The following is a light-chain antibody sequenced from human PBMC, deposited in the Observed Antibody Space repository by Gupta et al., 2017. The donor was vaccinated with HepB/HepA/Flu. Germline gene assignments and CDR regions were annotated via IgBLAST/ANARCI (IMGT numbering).Light chain of an antibody. CDR1: QSISDW. CDR3: QEVSGSSWT. V-gene: IGKV1-5*03. Sequence: DIQMNQSPSTRSAFVGARVTITCRASQSISDWWAWYQQKPGKAPNLLIYSASTLESGVPSRFSGSGSGTEFTLTISSLQPDDFATYYCQEVSGSSWTFGQGTKVEIK. J-gene: IGKJ1*01. CDR2: SAS.